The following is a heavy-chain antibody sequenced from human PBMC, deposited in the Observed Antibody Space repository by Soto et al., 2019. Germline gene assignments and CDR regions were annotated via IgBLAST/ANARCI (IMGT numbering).Heavy chain of an antibody. Sequence: EVQLLESGGGLVQPGGSLRLSCAASGFTFGSYAMSWVRQAPGKGLEWVSAISGSGGSTYYADSVKGRFTISRDNSKNTLYLQMNSLRAEATSVYYCAKWELPRGGFDYWGQGTLVTVSS. CDR1: GFTFGSYA. J-gene: IGHJ4*02. D-gene: IGHD1-26*01. CDR3: AKWELPRGGFDY. CDR2: ISGSGGST. V-gene: IGHV3-23*01.